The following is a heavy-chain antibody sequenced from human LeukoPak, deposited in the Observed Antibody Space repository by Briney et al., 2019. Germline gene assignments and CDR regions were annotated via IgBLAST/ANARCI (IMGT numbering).Heavy chain of an antibody. V-gene: IGHV4-59*08. J-gene: IGHJ3*02. D-gene: IGHD1-26*01. CDR3: ARQAVGATDAFDI. Sequence: PSETLSLTCAVYGGSFSAYYWSWIRQPPGKGLEWIGYIYYSGSTNYNPSLKSRVTISVDTSKNQFSLKLSSVTAADTAVYYCARQAVGATDAFDIWGQGTMVTVSS. CDR2: IYYSGST. CDR1: GGSFSAYY.